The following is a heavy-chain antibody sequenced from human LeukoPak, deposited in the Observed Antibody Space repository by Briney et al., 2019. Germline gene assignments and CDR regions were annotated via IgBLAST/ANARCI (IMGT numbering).Heavy chain of an antibody. CDR3: AGVRRFRSSSVSPTPFDY. D-gene: IGHD6-6*01. J-gene: IGHJ4*02. CDR2: INHSGST. Sequence: SETLSLTCAVYGGSFSGYYWSWIRQPPGKGLEWIGEINHSGSTNYNPSLKSRVTISVDTSKNQFSLKLSSVTAADTAVYYCAGVRRFRSSSVSPTPFDYWGQGTLVTVSS. V-gene: IGHV4-34*01. CDR1: GGSFSGYY.